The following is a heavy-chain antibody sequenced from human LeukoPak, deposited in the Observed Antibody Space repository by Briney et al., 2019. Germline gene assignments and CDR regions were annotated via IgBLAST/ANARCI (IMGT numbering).Heavy chain of an antibody. J-gene: IGHJ6*03. CDR1: VGSISSGGYY. V-gene: IGHV4-31*03. CDR2: IYYSGST. CDR3: AREKETSTVVTTYYYYYMDV. Sequence: SETLSLTCTVSVGSISSGGYYWSWIRQHPGKGLEWIGYIYYSGSTYYNPSLKSRVTISVDTSKNQFSLKLSSVTAADTAVHYCAREKETSTVVTTYYYYYMDVCGKGTTVTVSS. D-gene: IGHD4-23*01.